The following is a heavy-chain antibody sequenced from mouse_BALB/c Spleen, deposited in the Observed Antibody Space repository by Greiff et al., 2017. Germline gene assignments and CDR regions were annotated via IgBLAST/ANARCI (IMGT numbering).Heavy chain of an antibody. CDR3: AGLDVLRLPADY. J-gene: IGHJ2*01. CDR2: ISYSGST. CDR1: GYSITSDYA. Sequence: EVKLQESGPGLVKPSQSLSLTCTVTGYSITSDYAWNWIRQFPGNKLEWMGYISYSGSTSYNPSLKSRISITRDTSKNQFFLQLNSVTAEDTATYYCAGLDVLRLPADYWGQGTTLTVSS. V-gene: IGHV3-2*02. D-gene: IGHD1-2*01.